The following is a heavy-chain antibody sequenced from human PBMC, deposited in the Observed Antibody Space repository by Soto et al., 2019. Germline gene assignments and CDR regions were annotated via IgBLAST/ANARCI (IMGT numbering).Heavy chain of an antibody. J-gene: IGHJ4*02. V-gene: IGHV3-33*01. CDR2: IWYDGSNR. CDR3: ARWNFDY. CDR1: GFTFSSYG. Sequence: LRLSCAASGFTFSSYGMHWVRQAPGTGLEWVAVIWYDGSNRYYADSVKGRFTISRDNSENTLYLQMSSLRDEDTAVYYCARWNFDYWGQGTLVTVSS.